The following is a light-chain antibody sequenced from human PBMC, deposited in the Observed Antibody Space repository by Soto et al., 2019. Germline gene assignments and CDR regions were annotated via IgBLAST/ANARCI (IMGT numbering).Light chain of an antibody. J-gene: IGKJ5*01. CDR3: QHYNGCTQT. Sequence: DIQMTQSPSSLSASVGDRVTITCRESQGIETYLAWFQQTRGKAPKTXIYAASRLHSGVPSRFSGSGFGTDFTRTISSLQPEDFATDYCQHYNGCTQTFGQGTRLEIK. CDR2: AAS. V-gene: IGKV1-16*01. CDR1: QGIETY.